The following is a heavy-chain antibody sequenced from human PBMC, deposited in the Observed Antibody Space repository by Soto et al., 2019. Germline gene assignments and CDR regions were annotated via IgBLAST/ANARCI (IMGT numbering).Heavy chain of an antibody. CDR3: ARPRYCSGGRCFNNFDY. Sequence: QVQLVQSGAEVKKPGSSVKVSCKASGGTFSSYIISWVRQAPGQGLEWVGGIVPMFGTTAFAQKFQGRVTITADESTSTAYMEPSNVRSEDTAVYYCARPRYCSGGRCFNNFDYWGQGTLVTVSS. J-gene: IGHJ4*02. D-gene: IGHD2-15*01. CDR1: GGTFSSYI. V-gene: IGHV1-69*12. CDR2: IVPMFGTT.